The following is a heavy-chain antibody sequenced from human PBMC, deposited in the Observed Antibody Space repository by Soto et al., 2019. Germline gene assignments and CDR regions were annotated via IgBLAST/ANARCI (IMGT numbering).Heavy chain of an antibody. CDR1: GDSISSGGYY. D-gene: IGHD6-19*01. V-gene: IGHV4-31*03. CDR2: IYYSGST. Sequence: SETLSLTCSVSGDSISSGGYYWSWIRQHPGKGLEWIGYIYYSGSTYYNPSLKSRVTISVDTSKNQFSLKLSSVTAADTAVYYCARDGRGSGWPYYYGMDVWGQGTTVTVSS. CDR3: ARDGRGSGWPYYYGMDV. J-gene: IGHJ6*02.